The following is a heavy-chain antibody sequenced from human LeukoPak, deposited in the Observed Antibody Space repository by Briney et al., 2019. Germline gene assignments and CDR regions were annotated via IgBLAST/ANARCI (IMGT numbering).Heavy chain of an antibody. CDR2: IYYSGST. J-gene: IGHJ4*02. Sequence: SETLSLTCTVSGGSISSSSYYWSWIRQPPGKGLEWIGYIYYSGSTNYNPSLKSRVTISVDTSKNQFSLNLTSVTAADTAVYYCARQKIVALSPFDYWGQGTLVSVSS. V-gene: IGHV4-61*05. CDR1: GGSISSSSYY. CDR3: ARQKIVALSPFDY. D-gene: IGHD3-3*02.